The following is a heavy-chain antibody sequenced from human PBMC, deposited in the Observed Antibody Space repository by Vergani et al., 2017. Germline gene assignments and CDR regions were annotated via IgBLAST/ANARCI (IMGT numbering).Heavy chain of an antibody. D-gene: IGHD4-17*01. CDR2: IYSGGST. V-gene: IGHV3-66*01. J-gene: IGHJ4*02. CDR1: GFTVSSNY. Sequence: EVQLVESGGGLVQPGGSLRLSCAASGFTVSSNYMSWVRQAPGKGLEWVSVIYSGGSTYYADSVKGRFTLSRDNSKNTLYLQMNSLRAEDTAVYYCARETTVTTLDYWGQGTLVTVSS. CDR3: ARETTVTTLDY.